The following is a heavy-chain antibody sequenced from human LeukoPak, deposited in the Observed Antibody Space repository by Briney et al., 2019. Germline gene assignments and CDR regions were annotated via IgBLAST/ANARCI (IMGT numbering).Heavy chain of an antibody. Sequence: ASVKVSCKASGGTFISYAISWVRQAPGQGLEWMGGIIPIFGTANYAQKFQGRVTITADESTSTAYMELSSLRSEDTAVYYCARGVVDTAILYGMDVWGQGTTVTVSS. CDR1: GGTFISYA. CDR3: ARGVVDTAILYGMDV. CDR2: IIPIFGTA. D-gene: IGHD5-18*01. V-gene: IGHV1-69*13. J-gene: IGHJ6*02.